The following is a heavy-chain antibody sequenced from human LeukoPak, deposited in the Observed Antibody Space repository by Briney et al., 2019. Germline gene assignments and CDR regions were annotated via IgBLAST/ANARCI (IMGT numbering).Heavy chain of an antibody. Sequence: SETLSLTCTVSGGSISSYYWSWVRQPPGKGLEWIGYIYYSGSTNYNPSLKSRVTISVDTSKNQFSLKLSSVTAADTAVYYCARVHSSGPVDYWGQGTLVTVSS. CDR3: ARVHSSGPVDY. CDR1: GGSISSYY. V-gene: IGHV4-59*08. J-gene: IGHJ4*02. CDR2: IYYSGST. D-gene: IGHD3-22*01.